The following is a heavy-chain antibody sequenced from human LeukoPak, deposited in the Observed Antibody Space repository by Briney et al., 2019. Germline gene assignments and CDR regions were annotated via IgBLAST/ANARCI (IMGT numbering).Heavy chain of an antibody. J-gene: IGHJ4*02. Sequence: GGSLRLSCAASGFTFSSYALSWVRQAPGKGLEWVSAISGSGGSTYYADSVKGRFTISRDNSKNTLYLQMNSLRAEDTAVYYCAAWETYYDFWSGYLDYWGQGTLVTVSS. V-gene: IGHV3-23*01. CDR3: AAWETYYDFWSGYLDY. D-gene: IGHD3-3*01. CDR1: GFTFSSYA. CDR2: ISGSGGST.